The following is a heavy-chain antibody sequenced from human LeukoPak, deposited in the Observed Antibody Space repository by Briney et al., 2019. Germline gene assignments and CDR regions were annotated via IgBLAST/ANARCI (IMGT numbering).Heavy chain of an antibody. CDR2: IYHSGST. D-gene: IGHD3-9*01. CDR1: GYSISSGYY. J-gene: IGHJ6*03. CDR3: ARAYYDILTGYTDYYYYYYMDV. V-gene: IGHV4-38-2*02. Sequence: SETLSLTCTVSGYSISSGYYWGWIRQPPGKGLEWIGSIYHSGSTYYNPSLKSRVTISVDTSKNQFSLKLSSVTAADTAVYYCARAYYDILTGYTDYYYYYYMDVWGKGTTVTISS.